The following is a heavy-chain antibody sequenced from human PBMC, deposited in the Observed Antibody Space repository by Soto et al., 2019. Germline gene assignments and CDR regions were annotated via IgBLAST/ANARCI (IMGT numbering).Heavy chain of an antibody. CDR2: IYYSGST. J-gene: IGHJ6*02. V-gene: IGHV4-59*01. D-gene: IGHD6-19*01. Sequence: SETLSLTCTVSGGSISSYYWSLIRQPPGKGLEWIGYIYYSGSTNYNPSLKSRVTISVDTSKNQFSLKLSSVTAADTAVYYCGTAAGLTRPRASYYYRMDDWGQGTLVTVSS. CDR1: GGSISSYY. CDR3: GTAAGLTRPRASYYYRMDD.